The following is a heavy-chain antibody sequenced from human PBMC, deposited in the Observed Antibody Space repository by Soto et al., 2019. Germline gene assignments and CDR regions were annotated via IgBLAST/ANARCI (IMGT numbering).Heavy chain of an antibody. J-gene: IGHJ5*02. D-gene: IGHD6-13*01. CDR2: ITHSGST. CDR3: ARSGRQQLVRRNWFDL. Sequence: QVQLQQWGTGLLKPSETLSLTCAVYGGSFSAYSWSWIRQPPGKGLEWIGEITHSGSTYYNPSLKSRVTISEDTSKNQFSLKLSSVTAADTAVYYCARSGRQQLVRRNWFDLWAREPWSPSPQ. V-gene: IGHV4-34*02. CDR1: GGSFSAYS.